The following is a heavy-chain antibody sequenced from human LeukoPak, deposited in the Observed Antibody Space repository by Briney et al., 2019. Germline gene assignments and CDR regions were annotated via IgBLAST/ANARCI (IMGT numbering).Heavy chain of an antibody. V-gene: IGHV4-39*01. CDR3: ARHDSSGPYNAFDI. Sequence: SIYYSGNTYYTESVKSRVTISIDSSKNQFSLMLSSVTAADTAVYYCARHDSSGPYNAFDIWGQGTMVTVSS. CDR2: IYYSGNT. J-gene: IGHJ3*02. D-gene: IGHD3-22*01.